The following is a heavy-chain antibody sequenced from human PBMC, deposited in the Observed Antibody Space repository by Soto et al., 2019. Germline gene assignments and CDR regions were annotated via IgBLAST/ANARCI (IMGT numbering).Heavy chain of an antibody. J-gene: IGHJ6*02. Sequence: GGSLRLSCAASGFTFSSYGMHWVRQAPGKGLEWVAVISYDGSNKYYADSVKGRLTISRDNSKNTLYLQMNSLRAEDTAVYYCAKDDFWSGYYHVRYYGMDVWGQGTTVTVSS. D-gene: IGHD3-3*01. CDR2: ISYDGSNK. V-gene: IGHV3-30*18. CDR1: GFTFSSYG. CDR3: AKDDFWSGYYHVRYYGMDV.